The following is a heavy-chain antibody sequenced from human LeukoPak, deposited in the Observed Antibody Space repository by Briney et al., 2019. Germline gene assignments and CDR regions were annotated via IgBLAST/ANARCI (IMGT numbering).Heavy chain of an antibody. V-gene: IGHV4-59*01. J-gene: IGHJ4*02. Sequence: PSETLSLTCAVYGGSISSFYWSWIRQPPGKGLEWIAYIYYSGSTKYNPSLKSRVTISVDTSKNQFSLSLSSVTPADTAVYYCARQQANRRLWDHWGQGTLVTVSS. CDR3: ARQQANRRLWDH. CDR1: GGSISSFY. D-gene: IGHD6-13*01. CDR2: IYYSGST.